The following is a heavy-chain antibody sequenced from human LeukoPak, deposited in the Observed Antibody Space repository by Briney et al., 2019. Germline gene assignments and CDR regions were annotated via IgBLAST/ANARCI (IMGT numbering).Heavy chain of an antibody. CDR3: ATKGYSSSWYYFDY. CDR2: IRYDGSNK. CDR1: GFTFSSYG. D-gene: IGHD6-13*01. Sequence: GGSLRLSCAASGFTFSSYGMHWVRQAPGKGLEWVAFIRYDGSNKYYADSVKGRFTISRDNSKNTLYLQMNSLRAEDTAVYYCATKGYSSSWYYFDYWGQGTLVTVSS. V-gene: IGHV3-30*02. J-gene: IGHJ4*02.